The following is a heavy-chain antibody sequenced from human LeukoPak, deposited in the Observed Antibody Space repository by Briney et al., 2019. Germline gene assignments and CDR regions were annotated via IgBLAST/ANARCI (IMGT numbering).Heavy chain of an antibody. V-gene: IGHV3-53*01. CDR1: GFTVRSNY. Sequence: GGSLRLSCAASGFTVRSNYMNWVRQAPGKGLEWVSVIYSGGSTNYANSVKGRFTISRDNSKNTLYLRMNSLRAEDTAVYYCIYGYTLDFWGQGTLVTVSS. CDR2: IYSGGST. J-gene: IGHJ4*02. D-gene: IGHD5-18*01. CDR3: IYGYTLDF.